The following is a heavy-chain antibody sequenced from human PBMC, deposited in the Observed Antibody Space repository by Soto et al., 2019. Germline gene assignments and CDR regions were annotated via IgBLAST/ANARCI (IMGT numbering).Heavy chain of an antibody. Sequence: LGESLKISCKGSGYSFTSYWIGWVRQMPGKGLEWMGIIYPGDSDTRYSPSFQGQVTISADKSISTAYLQWSSLKASDTAMYYCARRVAAGIDYYYYYGMDVWGQGTTVTVSS. CDR2: IYPGDSDT. J-gene: IGHJ6*02. CDR3: ARRVAAGIDYYYYYGMDV. D-gene: IGHD6-25*01. CDR1: GYSFTSYW. V-gene: IGHV5-51*01.